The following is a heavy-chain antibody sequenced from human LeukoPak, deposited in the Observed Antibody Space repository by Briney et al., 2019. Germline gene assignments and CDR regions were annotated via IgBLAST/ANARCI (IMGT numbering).Heavy chain of an antibody. J-gene: IGHJ4*02. Sequence: GESLKISCKGSGYSFTSYWIGWVRQMPGKGLEWMGLIYPFDSDTKYSPSFQGQVSISADKSISTAYLQWSSLKASDTAMYYCARTGYTSGWYVGSFQYWGQGTLVTVSS. CDR2: IYPFDSDT. V-gene: IGHV5-51*01. CDR1: GYSFTSYW. D-gene: IGHD6-19*01. CDR3: ARTGYTSGWYVGSFQY.